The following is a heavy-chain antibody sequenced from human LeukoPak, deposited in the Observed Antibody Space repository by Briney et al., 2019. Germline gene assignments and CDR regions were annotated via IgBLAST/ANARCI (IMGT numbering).Heavy chain of an antibody. V-gene: IGHV3-23*01. CDR3: AKLTGTFHS. CDR1: GFTFRSYG. CDR2: SDSGGRNT. Sequence: GGSLRLSCVASGFTFRSYGMSWVRQAPGKGLEWVSFSDSGGRNTYYADSVKGRFTISRDNSKNTLYLQMSSLRVEDTAIYYCAKLTGTFHSWGQGTLVTVSS. D-gene: IGHD7-27*01. J-gene: IGHJ4*02.